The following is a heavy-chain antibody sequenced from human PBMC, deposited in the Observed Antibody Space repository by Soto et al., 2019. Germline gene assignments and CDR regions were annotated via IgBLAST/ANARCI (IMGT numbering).Heavy chain of an antibody. CDR1: GYSFTNNA. CDR3: ARVYGTYNYYYYGMDV. D-gene: IGHD3-10*01. CDR2: INVANGNT. V-gene: IGHV1-3*01. Sequence: GASVKVSCKASGYSFTNNAIHWVRQAPGQSPESLGWINVANGNTEYSRNFQGRVTLSGDASADTAYMELSSLRSEDTAVYYCARVYGTYNYYYYGMDVWGQGTTVTVSS. J-gene: IGHJ6*01.